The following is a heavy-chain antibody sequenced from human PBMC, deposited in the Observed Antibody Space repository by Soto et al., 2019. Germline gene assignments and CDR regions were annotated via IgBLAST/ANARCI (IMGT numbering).Heavy chain of an antibody. CDR2: ISYDGSNK. J-gene: IGHJ6*02. Sequence: QVQLVESGGGVVQPGRSLRLSCAASGFTFSSYAMHWVRQAPGKGLEWVAVISYDGSNKYYADSVKGRFTISRDNSKNTLYLQMNSLRAEDTAMYYCARDLGPPPVYYYGMDVWGQGTTVTVSS. V-gene: IGHV3-30-3*01. CDR1: GFTFSSYA. CDR3: ARDLGPPPVYYYGMDV.